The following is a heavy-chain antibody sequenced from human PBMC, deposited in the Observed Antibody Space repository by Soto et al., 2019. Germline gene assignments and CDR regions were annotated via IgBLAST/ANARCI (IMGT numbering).Heavy chain of an antibody. CDR3: ARVRNLGIIDS. CDR2: INHSGST. V-gene: IGHV4-34*01. D-gene: IGHD3-16*01. Sequence: SETRSLTCAVYGGSFNTYYWSWIRQPPGKGLDWIGEINHSGSTNYNPSLKSRVTISVDTSKNQFSLNLSSVTAADTAVYYCARVRNLGIIDSWGQGTLVTVSS. CDR1: GGSFNTYY. J-gene: IGHJ5*01.